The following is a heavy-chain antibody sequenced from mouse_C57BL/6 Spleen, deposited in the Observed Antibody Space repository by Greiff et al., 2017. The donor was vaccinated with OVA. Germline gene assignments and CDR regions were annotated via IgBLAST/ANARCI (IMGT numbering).Heavy chain of an antibody. Sequence: VKLQQPGAELVRPGSSVKPSCKASGYTFTSYWMHWVKQRPIQGLEWIGNIDPSDSETHYNQKFKDKATLTVDKSSSTAYMQLSSLTSEDSAVYYCARGGGYYVGYFDYWGQGTTLTVSS. CDR1: GYTFTSYW. CDR2: IDPSDSET. V-gene: IGHV1-52*01. D-gene: IGHD2-3*01. J-gene: IGHJ2*01. CDR3: ARGGGYYVGYFDY.